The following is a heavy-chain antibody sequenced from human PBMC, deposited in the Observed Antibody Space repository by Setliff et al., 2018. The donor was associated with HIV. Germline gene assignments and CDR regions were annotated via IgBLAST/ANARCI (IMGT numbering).Heavy chain of an antibody. CDR1: DGSISTYY. Sequence: SAPLSLTCAVSDGSISTYYWSWIRQPPGKGLEWIGYIYYRGITNYSPSLKSRVTLLVDTSKNQFSLRLSSVTAADTAVYFCARGDYDSGGYYFDKWGQGALVTVSS. J-gene: IGHJ4*02. D-gene: IGHD3-22*01. V-gene: IGHV4-59*01. CDR3: ARGDYDSGGYYFDK. CDR2: IYYRGIT.